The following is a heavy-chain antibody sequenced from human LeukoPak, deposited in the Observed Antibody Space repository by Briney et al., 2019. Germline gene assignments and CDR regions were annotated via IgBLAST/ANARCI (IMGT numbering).Heavy chain of an antibody. D-gene: IGHD1-26*01. J-gene: IGHJ4*02. Sequence: PGGSLRLSCAASGFTFSSYAMHWVRQAPGKGLEWVAVISYDGSNKYYADSVKGRFTISRDNSKNTLYLQMNSLRAEDTAVYYCARALGSGSSLTYFDYCGQGTLVTVSS. CDR2: ISYDGSNK. CDR3: ARALGSGSSLTYFDY. CDR1: GFTFSSYA. V-gene: IGHV3-30-3*01.